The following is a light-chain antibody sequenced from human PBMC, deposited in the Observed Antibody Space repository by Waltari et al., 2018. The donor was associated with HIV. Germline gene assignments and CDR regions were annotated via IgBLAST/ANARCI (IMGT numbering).Light chain of an antibody. CDR2: EVN. Sequence: QSALTQPPSVSGSPGPSVSISCPGSSSAVGSYYRVSWYQQPPGTAPKLIIYEVNKRPSGVPDRFSGSQSGNTASLTISGLQAEDEADYYCSLYTGTTNVLFGGGTKLTVL. CDR1: SSAVGSYYR. V-gene: IGLV2-18*01. CDR3: SLYTGTTNVL. J-gene: IGLJ2*01.